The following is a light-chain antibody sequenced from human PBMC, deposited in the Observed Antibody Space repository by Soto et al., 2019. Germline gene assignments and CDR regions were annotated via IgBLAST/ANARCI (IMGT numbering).Light chain of an antibody. Sequence: IVMTQSPDSLAVSLGEMATINCKSSESIFYRSNSKNFLAWYQQKSRQPPKLLISWASTRESGVPDRFSGSGSGTNFTLTISSLQAEDVAVYYCHQYFGTPLTFGGGTKVEVK. CDR3: HQYFGTPLT. J-gene: IGKJ4*01. V-gene: IGKV4-1*01. CDR1: ESIFYRSNSKNF. CDR2: WAS.